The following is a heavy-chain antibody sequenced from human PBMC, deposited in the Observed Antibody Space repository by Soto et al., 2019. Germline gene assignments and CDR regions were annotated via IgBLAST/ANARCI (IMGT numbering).Heavy chain of an antibody. V-gene: IGHV3-23*01. CDR2: ISGSGGTT. Sequence: PGGSLRLSCAASGFTFNHYGMAWVRQAPGKGLEWVSVISGSGGTTYYADSVKGRFTISRDNSKSTVYLQMNSLRVEDTALYSWAKVSARGVWTIKFGGRETLVT. CDR3: AKVSARGVWTIKF. J-gene: IGHJ4*02. CDR1: GFTFNHYG. D-gene: IGHD3-16*01.